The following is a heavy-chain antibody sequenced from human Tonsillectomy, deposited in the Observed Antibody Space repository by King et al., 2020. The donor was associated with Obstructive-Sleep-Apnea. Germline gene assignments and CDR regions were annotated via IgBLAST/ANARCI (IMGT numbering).Heavy chain of an antibody. CDR2: INPSGGST. J-gene: IGHJ5*02. V-gene: IGHV1-46*01. CDR1: GYTFTSYY. D-gene: IGHD3-22*01. CDR3: ARAFHDSSGYYYGQIPT. Sequence: QLVQSGAEVKKPGASVKVSCKASGYTFTSYYMHWVRQAPGQGLEWMGIINPSGGSTSYAQKFQGRVTMTRDTSTSTVYMELSSLRSEDTAVYYCARAFHDSSGYYYGQIPTWGQGTLVTVSS.